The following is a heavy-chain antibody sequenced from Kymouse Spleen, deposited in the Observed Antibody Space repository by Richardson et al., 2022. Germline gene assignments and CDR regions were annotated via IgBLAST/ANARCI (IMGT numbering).Heavy chain of an antibody. CDR3: ARGVRGVHYYYYYGMDV. D-gene: IGHD3-10*01. J-gene: IGHJ6*02. V-gene: IGHV4-34*01. CDR2: INHSGST. Sequence: QVQLQQWGAGLLKPSETLSLTCAVYGGSFSGYYWSWIRQPPGKGLEWIGEINHSGSTNYNPSLKSRVTISVDTSKNQFSLKLSSVTAADTAVYYCARGVRGVHYYYYYGMDVWGQGTTVTVSS. CDR1: GGSFSGYY.